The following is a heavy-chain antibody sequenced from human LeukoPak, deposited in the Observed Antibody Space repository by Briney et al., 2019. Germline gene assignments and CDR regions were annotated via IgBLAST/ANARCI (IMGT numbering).Heavy chain of an antibody. CDR1: GGSFSGYY. CDR3: AREADIVATAEAFDI. J-gene: IGHJ3*02. CDR2: INHSGST. D-gene: IGHD5-12*01. Sequence: SETLSLTCAVYGGSFSGYYWSWIRQPPGKGLEWIGEINHSGSTNYNPSLKSRVTISVDTSKNQFSLKLSSVTAADTAVYYYAREADIVATAEAFDIWGQGTMVTVSS. V-gene: IGHV4-34*01.